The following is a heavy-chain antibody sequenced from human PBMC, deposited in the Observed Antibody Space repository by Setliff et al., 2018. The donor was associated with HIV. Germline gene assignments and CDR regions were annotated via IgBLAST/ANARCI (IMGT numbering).Heavy chain of an antibody. CDR1: GFIFSGYT. CDR3: ARLPQDVRSSIDF. CDR2: ISSSGNFI. Sequence: GGSLRLSCAASGFIFSGYTMVWVRQAPGKGLEWVSSISSSGNFIYYEDSVKGRFTMSRDNAKNTLFLQMNSLRAEDTAVYYCARLPQDVRSSIDFWGQGTLVTVSS. V-gene: IGHV3-21*01. J-gene: IGHJ4*02. D-gene: IGHD6-6*01.